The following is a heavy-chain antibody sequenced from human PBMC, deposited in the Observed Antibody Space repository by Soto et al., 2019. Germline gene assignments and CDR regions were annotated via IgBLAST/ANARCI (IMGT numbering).Heavy chain of an antibody. D-gene: IGHD3-22*01. V-gene: IGHV3-74*01. CDR3: ARVTGYYDYIGKALGSGMDV. CDR2: INSDGSST. CDR1: GFTFSSYW. Sequence: GSLRLSCAASGFTFSSYWMHWVRQAPGKGLVWVSRINSDGSSTSYADSVKGRFTISRDNAKNTLYLQMNSLRAEDTAVYYCARVTGYYDYIGKALGSGMDVWGQGTTVTVSS. J-gene: IGHJ6*02.